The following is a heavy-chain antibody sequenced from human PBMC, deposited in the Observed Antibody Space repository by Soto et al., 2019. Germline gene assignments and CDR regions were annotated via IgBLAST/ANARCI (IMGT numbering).Heavy chain of an antibody. J-gene: IGHJ2*01. CDR2: IIPILGIA. CDR3: ASRDGYSHWYFDL. D-gene: IGHD5-18*01. V-gene: IGHV1-69*02. Sequence: QVQLVQSGAEVKKPGSSVKVSCKASGGTFSSYTISWVRQAPGQGLEWMGRIIPILGIANYAQKFQGRVTXTXDXXTSTAYMELSSLRSEDTAVYYCASRDGYSHWYFDLWGRGTLVTVSS. CDR1: GGTFSSYT.